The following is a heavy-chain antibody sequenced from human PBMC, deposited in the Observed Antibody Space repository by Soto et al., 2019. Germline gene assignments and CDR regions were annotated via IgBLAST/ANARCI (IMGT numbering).Heavy chain of an antibody. V-gene: IGHV3-7*01. D-gene: IGHD2-21*02. J-gene: IGHJ4*02. Sequence: EVQLVESGGGLVQTGGSLKLSCAASGFSLSYYWMSWVRQAPGKGLEWVANIKEDGSEKYYVDSVKGRFTISRDNAKNSVYLQMNRLRVEDTAVYYCARDCSGGDCYYRGQGTLVTVSS. CDR1: GFSLSYYW. CDR2: IKEDGSEK. CDR3: ARDCSGGDCYY.